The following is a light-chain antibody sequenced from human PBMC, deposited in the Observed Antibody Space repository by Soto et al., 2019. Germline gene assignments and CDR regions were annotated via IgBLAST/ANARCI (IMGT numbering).Light chain of an antibody. V-gene: IGKV3-15*01. CDR3: QQYNAWPGT. CDR1: QTISNN. J-gene: IGKJ1*01. Sequence: EIVMTRSPATLSVSPGERATLSCRAGQTISNNLAWYQQKPGQAPRLLIYGASTRATDIPARFSGSGSGTQFTLTISSLQSEDFGTYYCQQYNAWPGTFGQGTKVEIK. CDR2: GAS.